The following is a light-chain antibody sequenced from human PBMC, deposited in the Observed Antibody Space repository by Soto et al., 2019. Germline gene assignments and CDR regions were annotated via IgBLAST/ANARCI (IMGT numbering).Light chain of an antibody. CDR1: SGSVSTRNY. Sequence: QTVVTQEPSFSVSPGGTVTLTCGLTSGSVSTRNYPSWYQQIPGQAPRTLIYNTNTRSSGVPDRFSGSILGYKAALTITGAQAADESDYYCALYVGSGIHWVFGGGTKLTVL. CDR3: ALYVGSGIHWV. J-gene: IGLJ3*02. CDR2: NTN. V-gene: IGLV8-61*01.